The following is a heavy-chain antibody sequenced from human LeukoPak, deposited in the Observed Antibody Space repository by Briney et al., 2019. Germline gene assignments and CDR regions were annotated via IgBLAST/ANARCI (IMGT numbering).Heavy chain of an antibody. J-gene: IGHJ4*02. CDR3: ARSVPSPYYFDY. V-gene: IGHV3-53*01. CDR1: GLTVSIYY. CDR2: IYSGGST. Sequence: GGSLTLSCAASGLTVSIYYMRWVRQAPGKGLEWVSVIYSGGSTYYADSVKGRFTISRDNSKNTLYLQMNSLRAEDTAVYYCARSVPSPYYFDYWGQGTLVTVSS.